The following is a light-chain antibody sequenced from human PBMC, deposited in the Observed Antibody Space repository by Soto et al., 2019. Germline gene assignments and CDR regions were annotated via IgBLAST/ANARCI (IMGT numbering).Light chain of an antibody. V-gene: IGLV2-14*01. CDR1: SSDVGGYYS. CDR3: SSYTSSSTDV. CDR2: DVT. Sequence: QSALTQPASVSGSPGQSITISCTGTSSDVGGYYSVSWYQQHPGKAPKLMIYDVTNRPSGVSNRFSGSKSGNTASLTISGLQAEDEADYYCSSYTSSSTDVFGTGTKLPS. J-gene: IGLJ1*01.